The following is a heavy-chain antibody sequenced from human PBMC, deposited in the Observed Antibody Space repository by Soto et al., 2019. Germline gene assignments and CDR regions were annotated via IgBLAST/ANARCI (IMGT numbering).Heavy chain of an antibody. CDR1: GFPFRRFD. Sequence: GVSLSLSCAASGFPFRRFDLHWVLQVTGPRLEWVSGIGTSGDPYYAVSVKGRFTVSRDNAKNSIFLEMNSLRAGDTAVYFCARAVTGYAGYEFDYWCPGDLVTV. D-gene: IGHD1-20*01. V-gene: IGHV3-13*05. J-gene: IGHJ4*02. CDR2: IGTSGDP. CDR3: ARAVTGYAGYEFDY.